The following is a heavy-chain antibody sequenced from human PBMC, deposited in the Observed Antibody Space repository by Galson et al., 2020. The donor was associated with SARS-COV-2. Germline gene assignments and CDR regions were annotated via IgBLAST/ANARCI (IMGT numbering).Heavy chain of an antibody. CDR1: GGSISSHY. V-gene: IGHV4-59*11. Sequence: SETLSLTCTVSGGSISSHYWSWIRQSPGKGLEWIGCIYNSGNTDYNPSLKSRVTISIDTSKNQFSLKVRSVTAADTAVYYCSRAAVAGPFDYWGQGTLVTVSS. CDR2: IYNSGNT. J-gene: IGHJ4*02. CDR3: SRAAVAGPFDY. D-gene: IGHD6-19*01.